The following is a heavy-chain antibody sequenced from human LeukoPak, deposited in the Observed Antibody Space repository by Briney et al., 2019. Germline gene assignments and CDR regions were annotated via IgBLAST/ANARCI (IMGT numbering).Heavy chain of an antibody. CDR3: ARDGYNYFDF. CDR2: ISSNGNTV. D-gene: IGHD5-24*01. J-gene: IGHJ4*02. V-gene: IGHV3-11*01. Sequence: SGGSLRLSCAASGFTFRNYYMIWIRQAPGKGLEWLSYISSNGNTVYYADSVRGRFTVSRDNVKNSLFVEMNSLRVEDTAVYYCARDGYNYFDFWGQGTLVTVSS. CDR1: GFTFRNYY.